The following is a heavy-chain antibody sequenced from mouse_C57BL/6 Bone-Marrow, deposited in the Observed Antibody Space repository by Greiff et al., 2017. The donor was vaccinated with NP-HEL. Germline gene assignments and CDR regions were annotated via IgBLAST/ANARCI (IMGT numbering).Heavy chain of an antibody. CDR1: GFTFSDYG. Sequence: EVQVVESGGGLVQPGGSLKLSCAASGFTFSDYGMAWVRQAPRKGPEWVAFISNLAYSIYYADTVTGRFTISRENAKNTLYLEMSSLRSEDTAMYYCARLYYGYDCWYFDGWGTGTTVTVSS. V-gene: IGHV5-15*01. CDR3: ARLYYGYDCWYFDG. CDR2: ISNLAYSI. J-gene: IGHJ1*03. D-gene: IGHD2-2*01.